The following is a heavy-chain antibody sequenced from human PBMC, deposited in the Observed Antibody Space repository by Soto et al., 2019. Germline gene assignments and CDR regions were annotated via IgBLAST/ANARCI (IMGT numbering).Heavy chain of an antibody. CDR1: GASIAGGSYY. D-gene: IGHD5-12*01. CDR2: IPSRGMP. J-gene: IGHJ5*02. CDR3: VRDKYSGYDFEL. V-gene: IGHV4-30-4*01. Sequence: SETLSRTCSVSGASIAGGSYYCSWVRQPPGKGLELIGYIPSRGMPFYNPSLTSRGTISGDSSKNQLSLQLTYVTAGDTAVYYCVRDKYSGYDFELWGQGNVVTLSS.